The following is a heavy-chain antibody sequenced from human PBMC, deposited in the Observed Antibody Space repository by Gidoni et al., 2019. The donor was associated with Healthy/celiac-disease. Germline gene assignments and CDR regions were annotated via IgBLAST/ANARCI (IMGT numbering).Heavy chain of an antibody. D-gene: IGHD3-22*01. Sequence: EVQLVESGGGLVQPGRSLRLSCTASGFTFGDYAMSWVRQAPGKGLEWVGFIRSKAYGGTTEYAASVKGRFTISRDDSKSIAYLQMNSLKTEDTAVYYCTREAIVLGYWGQGTLVTVSS. J-gene: IGHJ4*02. CDR2: IRSKAYGGTT. CDR3: TREAIVLGY. V-gene: IGHV3-49*04. CDR1: GFTFGDYA.